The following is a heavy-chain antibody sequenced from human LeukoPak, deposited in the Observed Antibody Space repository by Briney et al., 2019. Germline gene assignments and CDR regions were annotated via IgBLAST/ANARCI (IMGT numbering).Heavy chain of an antibody. D-gene: IGHD6-19*01. CDR3: ARQLGAVAAPFDY. J-gene: IGHJ4*02. V-gene: IGHV4-34*01. CDR1: GGSFSGYY. CDR2: INHSGST. Sequence: SETLSLTCTVYGGSFSGYYWSWIRQPPGKGLEWIGEINHSGSTNYNPSLKSRVTISVDTSKNQFSLKLSSVTAADTAVYYCARQLGAVAAPFDYWGQGTLVTVSS.